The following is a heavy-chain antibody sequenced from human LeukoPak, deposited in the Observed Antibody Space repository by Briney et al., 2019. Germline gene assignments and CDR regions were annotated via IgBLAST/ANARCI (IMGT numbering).Heavy chain of an antibody. V-gene: IGHV1-2*02. Sequence: GASVKVSCKASGYTFTGYYMHWVRQAPGQGLEWMGWINPNSGGTNYAQKFQGRVTMTRDTSISTAYMELSRLRSDDTAVYYCARELLPPTVTMGYYYYMDVWGKGTTVTISS. CDR2: INPNSGGT. J-gene: IGHJ6*03. CDR1: GYTFTGYY. D-gene: IGHD4-17*01. CDR3: ARELLPPTVTMGYYYYMDV.